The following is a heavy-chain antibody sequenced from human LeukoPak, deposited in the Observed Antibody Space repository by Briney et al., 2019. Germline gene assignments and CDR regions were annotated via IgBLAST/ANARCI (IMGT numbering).Heavy chain of an antibody. Sequence: PSETLSLTCTVSGGSISTYYWNWIRQPPGKGLEWIGYIYYSGSTNYNPSLKSRVTISVDTSKNQFSLKLSSVTAADTAVYYCAREPAVIGGFDYWGQGTLVTVSS. D-gene: IGHD3-10*01. CDR3: AREPAVIGGFDY. V-gene: IGHV4-59*01. CDR2: IYYSGST. J-gene: IGHJ4*02. CDR1: GGSISTYY.